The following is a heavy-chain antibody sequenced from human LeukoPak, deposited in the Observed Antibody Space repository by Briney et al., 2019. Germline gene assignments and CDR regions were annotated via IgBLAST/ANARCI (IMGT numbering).Heavy chain of an antibody. CDR2: INHSGST. D-gene: IGHD3-22*01. V-gene: IGHV4-34*01. Sequence: SETLSLTCAVYGGSFSGYYWSWIRQPPGKGLEWIGEINHSGSTNYNPSLKSRVTISVDTSKNQFSLKLSSVTAADTAVYYCARDAGYYFDYWGQGTLVTVSS. CDR1: GGSFSGYY. J-gene: IGHJ4*02. CDR3: ARDAGYYFDY.